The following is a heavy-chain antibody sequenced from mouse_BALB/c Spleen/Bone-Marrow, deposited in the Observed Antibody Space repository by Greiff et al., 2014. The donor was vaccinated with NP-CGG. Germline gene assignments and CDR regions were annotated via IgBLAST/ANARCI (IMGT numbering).Heavy chain of an antibody. CDR3: ARSTMITTGYYYAMDY. V-gene: IGHV5-17*02. CDR1: GFTFSSFG. D-gene: IGHD2-4*01. Sequence: EVHLVESGGGLVQPGGSRKVSCAASGFTFSSFGTHWVRQAPEKGLEWVAYISSGSSTIYYADTVKGRLTISRDNPKNTLFLQMTSLRSEDTAMYYCARSTMITTGYYYAMDYWGQGTSVTVSS. CDR2: ISSGSSTI. J-gene: IGHJ4*01.